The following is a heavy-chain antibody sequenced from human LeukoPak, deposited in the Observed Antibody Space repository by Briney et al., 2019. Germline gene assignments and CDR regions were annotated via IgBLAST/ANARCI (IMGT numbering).Heavy chain of an antibody. J-gene: IGHJ4*02. CDR1: GFIFSSYA. Sequence: GGSLRLSCAASGFIFSSYAMSWVRQAPGKGLESVSVISGSGGSTYYADSVKGRFTISRDNSENTLYLQMNSLRAEDTAVYYCAKQVGYTYGYIDYWGQGTLVTVSS. D-gene: IGHD5-18*01. CDR3: AKQVGYTYGYIDY. CDR2: ISGSGGST. V-gene: IGHV3-23*01.